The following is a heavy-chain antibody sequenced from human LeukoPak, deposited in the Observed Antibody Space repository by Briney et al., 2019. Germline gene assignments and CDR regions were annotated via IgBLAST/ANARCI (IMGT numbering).Heavy chain of an antibody. J-gene: IGHJ6*02. CDR3: ARSIGLTGGGVDV. Sequence: PGGSLRLSCAGSGFIFEETGMSWVCQGPGKGLEWVSGINWNGRSTGYADSVNGRFTISRDNAKNSLYLQMNSLRAEDSAVYYCARSIGLTGGGVDVWGRGTTVTVSS. D-gene: IGHD4-23*01. V-gene: IGHV3-20*04. CDR1: GFIFEETG. CDR2: INWNGRST.